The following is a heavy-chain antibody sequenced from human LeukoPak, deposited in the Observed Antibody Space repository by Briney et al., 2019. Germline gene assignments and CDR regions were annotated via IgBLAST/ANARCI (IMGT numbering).Heavy chain of an antibody. CDR3: ARWTGGGNYYWDY. CDR1: GYRFTSYW. D-gene: IGHD4-11*01. J-gene: IGHJ4*02. Sequence: GESLKTPWKGSGYRFTSYWIGWVRQIPGKGLEWMGIIYPGDSDTRYSPSFQGQVTISADKSISTAYLQWSSLKASDTAMYYCARWTGGGNYYWDYWGQGTLVSVSS. CDR2: IYPGDSDT. V-gene: IGHV5-51*01.